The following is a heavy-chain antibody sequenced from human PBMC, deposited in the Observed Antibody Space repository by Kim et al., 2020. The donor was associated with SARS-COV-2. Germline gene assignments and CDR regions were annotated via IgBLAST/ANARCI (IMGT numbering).Heavy chain of an antibody. CDR3: ARGGHYDSSGYCFVH. V-gene: IGHV4-31*03. CDR2: IYYSGST. Sequence: SETLSLTCTVSGGSISSGGYYWSWIRQHPGKGLEWIGYIYYSGSTYYNPSLKSRVTISVDTSKNQFSLKLSSVTAADTAVYYCARGGHYDSSGYCFVHWGQGTLVTVSS. D-gene: IGHD3-22*01. CDR1: GGSISSGGYY. J-gene: IGHJ4*02.